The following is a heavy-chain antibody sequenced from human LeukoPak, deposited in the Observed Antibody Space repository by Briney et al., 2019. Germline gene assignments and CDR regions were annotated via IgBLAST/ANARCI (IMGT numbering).Heavy chain of an antibody. CDR2: IKQDGSET. Sequence: GGSLRLSCAASGFTFSSYSMNWVRQAPGEGLEWVANIKQDGSETNYVDSVRGRFTISRDNAKNSLSLQMISLRAEDTALYYCARNKRADIWGQGTMVTVSS. V-gene: IGHV3-7*01. D-gene: IGHD1/OR15-1a*01. CDR3: ARNKRADI. J-gene: IGHJ3*02. CDR1: GFTFSSYS.